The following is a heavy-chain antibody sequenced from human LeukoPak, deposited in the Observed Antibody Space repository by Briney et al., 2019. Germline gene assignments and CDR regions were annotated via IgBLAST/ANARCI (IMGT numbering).Heavy chain of an antibody. J-gene: IGHJ6*03. Sequence: ASVKVSCKASGYTFTSYGISWVRQAAGQGLEWMGWISAYNGNINYAQKRQGRVTMTTDTSTSTAYMELRSLRSDDTAVYYCARVQTLEYYYMDVWGKGTTVTVSS. CDR2: ISAYNGNI. V-gene: IGHV1-18*01. CDR1: GYTFTSYG. CDR3: ARVQTLEYYYMDV. D-gene: IGHD1-1*01.